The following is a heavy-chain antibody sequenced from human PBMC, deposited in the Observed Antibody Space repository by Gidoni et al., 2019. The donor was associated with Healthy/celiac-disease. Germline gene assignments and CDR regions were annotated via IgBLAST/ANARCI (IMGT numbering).Heavy chain of an antibody. D-gene: IGHD4-17*01. CDR2: ISYDGSNK. V-gene: IGHV3-30*04. Sequence: QVQLVESGGGVVQPGRSLRLSCAASGFTFSSYAMHWVRQAPGKGLEWVAVISYDGSNKYYADSVKGRFTISRDNSKNTLYLQMNSLRAEDTAVYYCARDLLPPADGDYPHPKYYYGMDVWGQGTTVTVSS. J-gene: IGHJ6*02. CDR3: ARDLLPPADGDYPHPKYYYGMDV. CDR1: GFTFSSYA.